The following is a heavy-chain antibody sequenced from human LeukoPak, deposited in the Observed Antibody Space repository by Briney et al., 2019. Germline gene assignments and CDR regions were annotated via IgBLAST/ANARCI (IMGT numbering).Heavy chain of an antibody. V-gene: IGHV3-23*01. CDR1: GFTFNIYA. Sequence: GGSLRLSCAASGFTFNIYAMSWVRQAPGKGLEWVSAISGSGGSTYYADSVKGRFTISRDNSKNTLYLQMNSLRAEDTAVYYCAKESVLVRGVIIHYYYYYMDVWGKGTTVTISS. D-gene: IGHD3-10*01. J-gene: IGHJ6*03. CDR2: ISGSGGST. CDR3: AKESVLVRGVIIHYYYYYMDV.